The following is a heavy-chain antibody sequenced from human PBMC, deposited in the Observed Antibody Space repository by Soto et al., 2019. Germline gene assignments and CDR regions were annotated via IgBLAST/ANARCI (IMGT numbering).Heavy chain of an antibody. D-gene: IGHD4-17*01. CDR1: GGTFSTYI. Sequence: QVQLVQSGAEVKKPGSSVKVSCKASGGTFSTYIISWVRQAPGQGLEWMGRIIPILGIANYAQKFQGRVTITADKSTSTAYMELSSLRSEDTAVYYCAGRLDGDYGDFGYWGQGTLVTVSS. CDR3: AGRLDGDYGDFGY. V-gene: IGHV1-69*02. J-gene: IGHJ4*02. CDR2: IIPILGIA.